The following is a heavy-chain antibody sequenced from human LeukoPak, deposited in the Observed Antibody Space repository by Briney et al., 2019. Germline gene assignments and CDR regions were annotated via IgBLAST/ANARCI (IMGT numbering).Heavy chain of an antibody. J-gene: IGHJ6*03. V-gene: IGHV1-46*01. Sequence: GASVKVSCKASGYTFTSYGISWVRQAPGQGLEWMGIINPSGGSTSYAQKFQGRVTMTRDTSTSTVYMELSSLRSEDTAVYYCARDSNMNLPAAIQSGVYYMDVWGKGTTVTVSS. CDR2: INPSGGST. D-gene: IGHD2-2*02. CDR1: GYTFTSYG. CDR3: ARDSNMNLPAAIQSGVYYMDV.